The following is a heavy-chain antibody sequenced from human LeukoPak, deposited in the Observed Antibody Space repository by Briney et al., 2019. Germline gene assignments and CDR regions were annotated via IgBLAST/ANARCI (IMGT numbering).Heavy chain of an antibody. V-gene: IGHV4-39*01. Sequence: SETLSLTCTVSGGSISSSSYYWGWIRQPPGKGLEWIGSIYYSGSTYYNPSLKSRVTISVDTSKNQFSLKLSSVTAADTAVYYCARRVDRYFDWFGVSSAFDIWGQGTMVTVSS. D-gene: IGHD3-9*01. J-gene: IGHJ3*02. CDR1: GGSISSSSYY. CDR3: ARRVDRYFDWFGVSSAFDI. CDR2: IYYSGST.